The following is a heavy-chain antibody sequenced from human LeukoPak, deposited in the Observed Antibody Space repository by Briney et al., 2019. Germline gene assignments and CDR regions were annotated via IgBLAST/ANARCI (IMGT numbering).Heavy chain of an antibody. CDR1: GFTFSSYD. Sequence: GGSLRLSCAASGFTFSSYDMHWVRQAPGKGLEWVAVISYDGSNKYYADSVKGRFTISRDNSKNTLYLQMNSLRAEDTAVYYCANIPDMVEGDYWGQGTLVTVSS. V-gene: IGHV3-30*18. CDR2: ISYDGSNK. D-gene: IGHD3-10*01. CDR3: ANIPDMVEGDY. J-gene: IGHJ4*02.